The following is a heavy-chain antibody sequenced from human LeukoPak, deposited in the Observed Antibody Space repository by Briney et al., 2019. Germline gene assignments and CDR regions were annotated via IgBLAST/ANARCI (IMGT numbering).Heavy chain of an antibody. CDR1: GGSISSYY. Sequence: SETLSLTCTVSGGSISSYYWSWIRQPAGKGLEWIGRIYTSGSTNYNPSLKSRVTMSVDTSKNQFSLKLSSMTAADTAVYYCARHGITMVRGVFDYWGQGTLVTVSS. D-gene: IGHD3-10*01. CDR3: ARHGITMVRGVFDY. CDR2: IYTSGST. J-gene: IGHJ4*02. V-gene: IGHV4-4*07.